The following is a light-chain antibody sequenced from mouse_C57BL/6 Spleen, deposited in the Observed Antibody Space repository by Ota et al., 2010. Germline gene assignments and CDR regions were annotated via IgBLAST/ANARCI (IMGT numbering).Light chain of an antibody. CDR1: QNVGTN. CDR2: SAS. Sequence: DIVMTQSQKFMSTSVGDRVSVTCKASQNVGTNVAWYQQKPGQSPKALIYSASYRYSGVPDRFTGSGSGTDFTLTISNVQSEDLAEYFCQQYNSYPFTFGSGDKVGNKT. J-gene: IGKJ4*01. CDR3: QQYNSYPFT. V-gene: IGKV6-15*01.